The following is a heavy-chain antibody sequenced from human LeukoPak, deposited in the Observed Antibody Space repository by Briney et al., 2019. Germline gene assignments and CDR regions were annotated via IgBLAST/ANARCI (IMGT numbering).Heavy chain of an antibody. V-gene: IGHV1-46*01. CDR3: ARESFTYYYDSSATTPEVLDY. Sequence: GASVKVSCKASGYTFTSYYMHSLRQAPGQGREGMGIINPSVGSTSYAQKFQGRVTMNRDMSTSTVYMELSRLRSEGTAVYYCARESFTYYYDSSATTPEVLDYWGQGTLVTVSS. CDR2: INPSVGST. CDR1: GYTFTSYY. D-gene: IGHD3-22*01. J-gene: IGHJ4*02.